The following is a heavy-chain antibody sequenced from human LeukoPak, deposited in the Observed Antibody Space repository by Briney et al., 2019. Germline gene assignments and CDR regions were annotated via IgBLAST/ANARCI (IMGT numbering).Heavy chain of an antibody. Sequence: GGSLRLSCAASGFTFSSYSMNWVRQAPGNGLEWVSSISSSSSYIYYADSVKGRFTISRDNAKNSLYLQMNSLRAEDTAVYYCARDNDFWSGYSAFDPWGQGTLVTVSS. CDR1: GFTFSSYS. CDR3: ARDNDFWSGYSAFDP. J-gene: IGHJ5*02. V-gene: IGHV3-21*01. CDR2: ISSSSSYI. D-gene: IGHD3-3*01.